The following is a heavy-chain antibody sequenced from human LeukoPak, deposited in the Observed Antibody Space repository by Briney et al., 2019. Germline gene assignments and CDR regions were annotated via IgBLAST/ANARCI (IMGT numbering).Heavy chain of an antibody. CDR1: GGSISSSNW. J-gene: IGHJ3*02. Sequence: TSETLSPTCAVSGGSISSSNWWSWVRQPPGKGLEWIGEIYHSGSTNYNPSLKSRVTISVDKSKNQFSLKLSSVTAADTAVYYCARDKFPLVGATGDDAFDIWGQGTMVAVSS. D-gene: IGHD1-26*01. CDR3: ARDKFPLVGATGDDAFDI. CDR2: IYHSGST. V-gene: IGHV4-4*02.